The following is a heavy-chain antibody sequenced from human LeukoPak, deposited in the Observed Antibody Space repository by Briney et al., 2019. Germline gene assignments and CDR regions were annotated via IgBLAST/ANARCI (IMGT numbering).Heavy chain of an antibody. CDR1: GGSISSSSYY. CDR3: ARRVARSSSGFDY. D-gene: IGHD6-6*01. V-gene: IGHV4-39*01. J-gene: IGHJ4*02. Sequence: SETLSLTCTVSGGSISSSSYYWGWIRQPPGKGLEWIGTIYYSGNTYYNPSLKSRVTVSVDTSKNQFSLKLSSVTAADTAVYYCARRVARSSSGFDYWGQGTLVTVSS. CDR2: IYYSGNT.